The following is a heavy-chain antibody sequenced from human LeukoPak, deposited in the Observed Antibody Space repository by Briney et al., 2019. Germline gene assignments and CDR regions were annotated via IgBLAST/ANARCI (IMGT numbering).Heavy chain of an antibody. CDR3: ARPRYCTNGVCSDAFDI. V-gene: IGHV3-74*01. CDR2: INSDGSST. CDR1: GFTFSSYW. Sequence: PGGSLRLSCAASGFTFSSYWMHWVRQAPGKGLVWVSRINSDGSSTSYADSVKGRFTISRDNAKNTLYLQMNSLRAEDTAVYYCARPRYCTNGVCSDAFDIWGRGTMVTVSS. J-gene: IGHJ3*02. D-gene: IGHD2-8*01.